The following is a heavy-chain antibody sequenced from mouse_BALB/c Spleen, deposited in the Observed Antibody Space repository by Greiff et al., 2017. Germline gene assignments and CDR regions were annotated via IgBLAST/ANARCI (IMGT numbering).Heavy chain of an antibody. V-gene: IGHV5-12-2*01. CDR1: GFTFSSYT. Sequence: DVMLVESGGGLVQPGGSLKLSCAASGFTFSSYTMSWVRQTPEKRLEWVAYISNGGGSTYYPDTVKGRFTISRDNAKNTLYLQMSSLKSEDTAMYYCAREGFAYWGQGTLVTVSA. CDR2: ISNGGGST. J-gene: IGHJ3*01. CDR3: AREGFAY.